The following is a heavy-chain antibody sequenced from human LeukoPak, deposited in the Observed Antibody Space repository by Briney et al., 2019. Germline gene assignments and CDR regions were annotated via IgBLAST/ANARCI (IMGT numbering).Heavy chain of an antibody. D-gene: IGHD3-16*01. J-gene: IGHJ4*02. CDR3: WVPATAGEADY. Sequence: GGSLRLSCAASGFAFSGYWMHWVRQAPGKGLVWISRINSDGSTTNYADSVNGRFTISRDNTKNTLYLQMDSLRAEDTAVYYCWVPATAGEADYWGQGTLVTVSS. CDR1: GFAFSGYW. V-gene: IGHV3-74*01. CDR2: INSDGSTT.